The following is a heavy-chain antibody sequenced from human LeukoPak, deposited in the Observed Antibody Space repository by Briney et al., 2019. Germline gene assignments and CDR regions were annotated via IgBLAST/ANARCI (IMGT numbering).Heavy chain of an antibody. V-gene: IGHV1-69*13. CDR1: GGTFSSYA. CDR2: IIPIFGTA. D-gene: IGHD2-15*01. J-gene: IGHJ5*02. Sequence: GASVKVSCKASGGTFSSYAISWVRQAPGQGLEWMGGIIPIFGTANYAQKFQGRVTITADESTSTAYMELSSLRSEDTAVYYCARGAGPRGVAATLNWFDPWGQGTLVTVSS. CDR3: ARGAGPRGVAATLNWFDP.